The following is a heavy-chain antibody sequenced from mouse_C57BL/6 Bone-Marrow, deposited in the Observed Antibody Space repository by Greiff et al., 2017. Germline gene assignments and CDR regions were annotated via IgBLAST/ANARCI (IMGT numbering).Heavy chain of an antibody. D-gene: IGHD1-1*01. CDR1: GYTFNSYW. Sequence: VQLQQSGAELVRPGSSVKLSCKASGYTFNSYWMDWVTQRPGQGLEWIGNIYPSDSETHYNQKFKDKATLTVDKSSSTAYMQLSSLTSEDSAVYYIARRVSRVNYWGQGTALTVSS. CDR2: IYPSDSET. J-gene: IGHJ2*01. CDR3: ARRVSRVNY. V-gene: IGHV1-61*01.